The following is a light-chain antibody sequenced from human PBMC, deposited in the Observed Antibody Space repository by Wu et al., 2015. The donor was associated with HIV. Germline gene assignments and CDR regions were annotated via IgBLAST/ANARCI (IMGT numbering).Light chain of an antibody. CDR2: GAS. CDR1: QSVSSNY. CDR3: QQYDRWRT. V-gene: IGKV3-20*01. Sequence: IVLTQSPGTLSLSPGERATLSCRASQSVSSNYLAWYQKKPGQGPRLLIYGASTRATGIPVRFSGSGSGTEFTLTISSLQSEDFAFYYCQQYDRWRTFGQGTKVESK. J-gene: IGKJ1*01.